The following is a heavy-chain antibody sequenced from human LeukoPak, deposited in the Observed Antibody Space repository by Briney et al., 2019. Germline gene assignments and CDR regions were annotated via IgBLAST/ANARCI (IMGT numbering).Heavy chain of an antibody. D-gene: IGHD2-2*01. J-gene: IGHJ4*02. CDR3: ARARDIVVSSNIYYFDY. Sequence: SQTLSLTCTVSGGSISSGGYYWNWIRQHPGKGLEWIGFIYYSGSTYHNPSLKSRVSISVDTSKNQFSLKLSSVTAADTAVYCCARARDIVVSSNIYYFDYWGQGTLVTVSS. V-gene: IGHV4-31*03. CDR2: IYYSGST. CDR1: GGSISSGGYY.